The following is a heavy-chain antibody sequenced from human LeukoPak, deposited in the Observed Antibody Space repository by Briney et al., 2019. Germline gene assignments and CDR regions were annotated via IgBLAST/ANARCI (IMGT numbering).Heavy chain of an antibody. J-gene: IGHJ3*02. D-gene: IGHD2-2*01. CDR3: ARDRYCSSTSCYDAFDI. V-gene: IGHV4-59*11. CDR2: IYYSGST. Sequence: PSETLPLTCTVSGGSISSHYWSWIRQPPGKGLEWIGYIYYSGSTNYNPSLKSRVTISVDTSKNQFSLKLSSVTAADTAVYYCARDRYCSSTSCYDAFDIWGQGTMVTVSS. CDR1: GGSISSHY.